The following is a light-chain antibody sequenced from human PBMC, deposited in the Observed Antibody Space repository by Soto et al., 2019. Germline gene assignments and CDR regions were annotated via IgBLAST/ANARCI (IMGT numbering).Light chain of an antibody. J-gene: IGLJ1*01. V-gene: IGLV2-14*01. CDR3: RSYTCSRTPFL. Sequence: QSALTQPASVSGSPGQSITISCTGTSSDVGGYNYVSWYQQHTGKAPKLMIYDVSNRPSGVSNRFSGSKSGNTASLNISGLPAEDEADYYCRSYTCSRTPFLFGTRTKLTVL. CDR2: DVS. CDR1: SSDVGGYNY.